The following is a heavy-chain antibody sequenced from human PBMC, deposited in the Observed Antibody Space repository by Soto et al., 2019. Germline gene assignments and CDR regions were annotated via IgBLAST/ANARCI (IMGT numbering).Heavy chain of an antibody. D-gene: IGHD2-15*01. CDR2: ISSSSSYI. CDR1: GFTFSNYS. CDR3: ARAGDIVGADQAVVVVVAATHYYYYGMDV. V-gene: IGHV3-21*01. Sequence: PGGSLRLSCAASGFTFSNYSMNWVRQAPGKGLEWVSSISSSSSYIYYADSVKGRFTISRDNAKNSLYLQMNSLRAEDTAVYYCARAGDIVGADQAVVVVVAATHYYYYGMDVWGQGTTVTVSS. J-gene: IGHJ6*02.